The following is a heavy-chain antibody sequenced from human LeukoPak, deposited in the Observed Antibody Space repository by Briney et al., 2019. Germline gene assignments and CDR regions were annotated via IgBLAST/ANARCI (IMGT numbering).Heavy chain of an antibody. D-gene: IGHD6-13*01. CDR3: ARQRPGLAAAGD. CDR2: IYYSGDT. Sequence: PSETLSLTCTVSGGSISISSYYWGWIRQPPGKGLEWIGSIYYSGDTYYNPSLKSRVTISVDTSQNQFPLKLSSVTAADTAVYYCARQRPGLAAAGDWGQGTLVTVSS. J-gene: IGHJ4*02. V-gene: IGHV4-39*01. CDR1: GGSISISSYY.